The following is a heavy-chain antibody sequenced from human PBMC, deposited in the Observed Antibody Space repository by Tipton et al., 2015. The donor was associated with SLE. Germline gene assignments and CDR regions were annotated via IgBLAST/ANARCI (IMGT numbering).Heavy chain of an antibody. V-gene: IGHV3-30-3*01. CDR2: ISYDGSNK. CDR3: ARGAADSYFDY. J-gene: IGHJ4*02. Sequence: SLRLSCAASGFTFSSYAMHWVRQAPGKGLEWVAVISYDGSNKYYADSVKGRFTISRDNSKNTLYLQMNSLRAEDTAVYYCARGAADSYFDYWGQGTLVSVSS. CDR1: GFTFSSYA. D-gene: IGHD3-22*01.